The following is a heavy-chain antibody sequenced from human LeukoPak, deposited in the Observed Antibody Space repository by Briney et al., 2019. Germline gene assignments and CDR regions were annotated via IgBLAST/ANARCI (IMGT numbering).Heavy chain of an antibody. CDR3: ARDLGVPYYDILTGNDY. Sequence: GASVKVSCKASGYTFTGYYMHWVRQAPGQGLERMGWINPNSGGTNYAQKFQGRVTMTRDTSISTAYMELSRLRSDDTAVYYCARDLGVPYYDILTGNDYWGQGTLVTVSS. V-gene: IGHV1-2*02. J-gene: IGHJ4*02. CDR1: GYTFTGYY. CDR2: INPNSGGT. D-gene: IGHD3-9*01.